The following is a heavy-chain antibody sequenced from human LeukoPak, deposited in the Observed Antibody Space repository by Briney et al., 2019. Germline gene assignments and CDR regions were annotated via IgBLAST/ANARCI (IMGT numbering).Heavy chain of an antibody. V-gene: IGHV4-34*01. D-gene: IGHD2-15*01. CDR3: ARNAATVDY. CDR1: GGSFSGYY. CDR2: IYHSGST. J-gene: IGHJ4*02. Sequence: SETLSLTCAVYGGSFSGYYWSWIRQPPGKGLEWIGEIYHSGSTNYNPSLKSRVTISVDKSKNQFSLKLSSVTAADTAVYYCARNAATVDYWGQGTLVTVSS.